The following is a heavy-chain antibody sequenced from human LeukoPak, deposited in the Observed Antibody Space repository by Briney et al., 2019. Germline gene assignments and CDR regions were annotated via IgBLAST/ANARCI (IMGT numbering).Heavy chain of an antibody. D-gene: IGHD2-21*01. CDR3: ARDTYCGGDCYPDQGWFDP. CDR2: IYTSGST. CDR1: GGSISSGGYY. J-gene: IGHJ5*02. V-gene: IGHV4-61*02. Sequence: SETLSLTCTVSGGSISSGGYYWSWIRQPAGKGLEWIGRIYTSGSTNYNPSLKSRVTMSVDTSKNQFSLKLSSVTAADTAVYYCARDTYCGGDCYPDQGWFDPWGQGTLVTVSS.